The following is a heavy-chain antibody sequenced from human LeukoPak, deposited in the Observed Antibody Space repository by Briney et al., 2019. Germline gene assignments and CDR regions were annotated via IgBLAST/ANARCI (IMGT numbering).Heavy chain of an antibody. CDR3: ARDWSNYGILTGSDSS. CDR2: ISHSGST. D-gene: IGHD3-9*01. CDR1: GGSINSSNW. Sequence: SETLSLTCAVSGGSINSSNWWTWVRQPPGKGLEWIGEISHSGSTNYNPSLKSRVTISVDKSKNQFSLKLNSVTAADTAVYYCARDWSNYGILTGSDSSWGQGTLVTVSS. V-gene: IGHV4-4*02. J-gene: IGHJ4*02.